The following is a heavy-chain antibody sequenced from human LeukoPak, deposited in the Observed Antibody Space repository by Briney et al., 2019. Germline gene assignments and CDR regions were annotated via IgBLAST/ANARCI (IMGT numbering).Heavy chain of an antibody. V-gene: IGHV4-39*01. CDR2: IYYSGST. CDR3: ARHEQGPRFFVY. Sequence: SETLSLTCTVSGGSISSSSYYWDWIRQPPGKGLEWIGSIYYSGSTYYNPSLKSRVTISVDTSKNQFSLKLSSVTAADTAVYYCARHEQGPRFFVYWGQGTLVTVSS. J-gene: IGHJ4*02. D-gene: IGHD1/OR15-1a*01. CDR1: GGSISSSSYY.